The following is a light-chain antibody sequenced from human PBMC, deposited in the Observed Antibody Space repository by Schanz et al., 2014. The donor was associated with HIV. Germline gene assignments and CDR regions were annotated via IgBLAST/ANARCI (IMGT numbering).Light chain of an antibody. CDR3: SSYTTSGSLV. Sequence: QSVLTQPASVSGSPGQSITISCTGTSSDVGGYNYASWYQHHPGKAPKLMIYDVSNRPSGVSNRFSGSKSGNTASLTISGLQAEDEADYYCSSYTTSGSLVFGGGTKLTVL. J-gene: IGLJ3*02. V-gene: IGLV2-14*03. CDR2: DVS. CDR1: SSDVGGYNY.